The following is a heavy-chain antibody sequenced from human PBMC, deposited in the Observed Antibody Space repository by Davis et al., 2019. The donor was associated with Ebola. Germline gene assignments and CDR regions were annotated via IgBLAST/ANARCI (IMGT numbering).Heavy chain of an antibody. CDR1: AGSFSGYY. V-gene: IGHV4-59*01. Sequence: MPPQTLSLTCAVYAGSFSGYYWSWIRQLPGKGLEWIGYTYYIGSTNYNPSLKSRVTISVDTSKNQFSLKLSSVTAADTAVYYCAGPSRSSQWPAVWYFDLWGRGTLVTVSS. D-gene: IGHD6-19*01. J-gene: IGHJ2*01. CDR2: TYYIGST. CDR3: AGPSRSSQWPAVWYFDL.